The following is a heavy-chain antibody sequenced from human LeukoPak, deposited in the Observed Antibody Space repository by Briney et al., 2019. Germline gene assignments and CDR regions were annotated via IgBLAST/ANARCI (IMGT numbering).Heavy chain of an antibody. CDR2: INPHSGGT. V-gene: IGHV1-2*02. D-gene: IGHD5-24*01. CDR1: GYSXTDYL. CDR3: ARDRNGDGFAYFDY. Sequence: VKVSCKASGYSXTDYLMHLVRQAPGQGLEWMGWINPHSGGTSSAQKFQGRVTMTRDTSISTTYMELSTLRSDDTAVYYCARDRNGDGFAYFDYWGQGTLVTVSS. J-gene: IGHJ4*02.